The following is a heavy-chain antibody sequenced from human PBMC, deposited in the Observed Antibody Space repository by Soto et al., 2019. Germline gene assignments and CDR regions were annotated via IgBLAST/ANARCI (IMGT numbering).Heavy chain of an antibody. J-gene: IGHJ1*01. Sequence: PSETLSLTCAVYGGSFSGYYWSWIRQPPGKGLEWIGEIDQSGSTNYNPSLKTRVTISVDRSQNLFSLKLASVTAADTAVYYCVRYEATALAYWGQGILVTGSS. CDR3: VRYEATALAY. D-gene: IGHD1-1*01. V-gene: IGHV4-34*01. CDR2: IDQSGST. CDR1: GGSFSGYY.